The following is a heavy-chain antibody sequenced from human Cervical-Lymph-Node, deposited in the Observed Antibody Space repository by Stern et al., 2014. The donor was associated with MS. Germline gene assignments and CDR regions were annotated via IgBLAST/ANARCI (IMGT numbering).Heavy chain of an antibody. Sequence: VQLVESGAEVKKPGASVTVSCRTSGYTFIDYYIHWVRQAPGQGLGWMGISNLSDGATTYAEKFQGRVTMTRDTSTNTAYMQLGSLTSEDTAVFFCAREGADNDAFDVWGQGTMVTVSS. CDR2: SNLSDGAT. D-gene: IGHD1-26*01. CDR3: AREGADNDAFDV. CDR1: GYTFIDYY. V-gene: IGHV1-46*03. J-gene: IGHJ3*01.